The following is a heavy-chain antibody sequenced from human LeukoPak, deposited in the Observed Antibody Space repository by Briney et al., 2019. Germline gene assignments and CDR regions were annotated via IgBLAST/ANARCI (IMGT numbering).Heavy chain of an antibody. CDR3: ARGGPTGALDY. J-gene: IGHJ4*02. Sequence: GGSLRLSCAASGFSFSSYWMTWVRQAPGKGLEWVANIQEDGTEKYYVDSVKGRFTISRDNAKNSLFLQTDSLRAEDTAVYYCARGGPTGALDYWGQGALVTVSS. CDR2: IQEDGTEK. V-gene: IGHV3-7*01. CDR1: GFSFSSYW. D-gene: IGHD7-27*01.